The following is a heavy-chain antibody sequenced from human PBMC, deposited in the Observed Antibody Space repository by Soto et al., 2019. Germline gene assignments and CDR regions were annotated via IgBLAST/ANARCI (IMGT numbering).Heavy chain of an antibody. CDR1: GFSLINHN. J-gene: IGHJ3*01. D-gene: IGHD6-19*01. CDR2: STPSDDT. V-gene: IGHV3-13*01. Sequence: EVQLVESGGGLVQPGGSLRLSCAASGFSLINHNMHWVRRTAGAGLEWVSVSTPSDDTFYFASVKGRFTVSRDNAGNSLYLQMRDRRVEDTAVYYCARDGVSGSAFGFDFWGQGPLVTVSS. CDR3: ARDGVSGSAFGFDF.